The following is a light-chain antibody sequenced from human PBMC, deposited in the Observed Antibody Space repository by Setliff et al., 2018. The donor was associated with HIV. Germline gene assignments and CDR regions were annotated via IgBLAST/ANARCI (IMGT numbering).Light chain of an antibody. CDR1: RSDVGGYNS. J-gene: IGLJ1*01. Sequence: QSVLTQPASVSGSPGQSITISCTGTRSDVGGYNSVSWYQHHPDKAPKLILYEVSNRPSGVSNRFSGSKFDNTASLTISGLQPEDETDYYCSSYTRNSTHVFGTGTKVTVL. CDR2: EVS. CDR3: SSYTRNSTHV. V-gene: IGLV2-14*01.